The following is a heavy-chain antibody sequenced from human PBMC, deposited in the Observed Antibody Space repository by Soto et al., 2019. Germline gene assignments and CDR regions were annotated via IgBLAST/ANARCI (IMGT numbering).Heavy chain of an antibody. CDR2: ISSSGLTT. D-gene: IGHD3-10*01. CDR1: GFNFRMYE. J-gene: IGHJ5*01. Sequence: PGGSLRLSCQAFGFNFRMYEMRWVRKAPGKGLEWVSYISSSGLTTYYADFAEGRFTISRDNAKDSLYLHLNSLRVGDTAVYYCARYGTRGDWWGLGTQVTVSS. CDR3: ARYGTRGDW. V-gene: IGHV3-48*03.